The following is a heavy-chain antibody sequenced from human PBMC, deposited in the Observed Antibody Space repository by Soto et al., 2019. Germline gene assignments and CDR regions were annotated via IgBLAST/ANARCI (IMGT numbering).Heavy chain of an antibody. CDR3: ARGAQGFFPVSGIYFYFDH. D-gene: IGHD3-22*01. Sequence: ASVKVSCKASGYIFTDYYMHWVRQAPGQELGWMGRINPNSGGTNYAQKFQGRVTMTRDTSISTAYTELSSLRSEDTATYYCARGAQGFFPVSGIYFYFDHWGQGTPVTVSS. CDR2: INPNSGGT. J-gene: IGHJ4*02. CDR1: GYIFTDYY. V-gene: IGHV1-2*06.